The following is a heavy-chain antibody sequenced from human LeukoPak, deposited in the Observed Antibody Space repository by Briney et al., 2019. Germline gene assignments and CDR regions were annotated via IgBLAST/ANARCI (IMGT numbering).Heavy chain of an antibody. CDR1: GGSISSYY. D-gene: IGHD6-13*01. CDR2: IDHTGST. Sequence: SETLSLTCTVSGGSISSYYWSWIRQPPGKGLEWIGYIDHTGSTNYNPSLNSRVTISRDTSKNHFSLELSSVTAADTAVYFCARGRVPSSSWSSTYYYYFYMDVWGKGTTVTVSS. J-gene: IGHJ6*03. V-gene: IGHV4-59*01. CDR3: ARGRVPSSSWSSTYYYYFYMDV.